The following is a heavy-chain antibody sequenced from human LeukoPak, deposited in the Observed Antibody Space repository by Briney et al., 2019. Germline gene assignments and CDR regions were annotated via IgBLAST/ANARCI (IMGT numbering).Heavy chain of an antibody. Sequence: PEASVKVSCKASGYTFTGYYMHWVRQAPGQGLEWMGWIDPNSGGTNYARKFEGRVTMTRDTSISTDYMELSRLKSEDTAVYYCARAYGGKGADYWGQGTLVTVSS. D-gene: IGHD4-23*01. CDR2: IDPNSGGT. CDR1: GYTFTGYY. J-gene: IGHJ4*02. V-gene: IGHV1-2*02. CDR3: ARAYGGKGADY.